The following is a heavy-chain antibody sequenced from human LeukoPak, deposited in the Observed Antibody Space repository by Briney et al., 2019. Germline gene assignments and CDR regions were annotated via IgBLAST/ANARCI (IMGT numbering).Heavy chain of an antibody. Sequence: PGGSLRLSCAASGFTFSSYSMNWVRQAPGKGLEWVSSISSSSSNTYYADLVKGRFTISRDNAKNSLYLQMNSLRAEDTAVYYCARITFPNFDYWGQGTLVTVSS. CDR2: ISSSSSNT. CDR3: ARITFPNFDY. CDR1: GFTFSSYS. V-gene: IGHV3-21*01. J-gene: IGHJ4*02. D-gene: IGHD2/OR15-2a*01.